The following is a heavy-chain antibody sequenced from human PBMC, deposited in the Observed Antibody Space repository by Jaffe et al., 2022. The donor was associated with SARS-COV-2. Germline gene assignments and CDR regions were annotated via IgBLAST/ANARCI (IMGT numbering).Heavy chain of an antibody. V-gene: IGHV3-23*04. CDR1: GFTFTSHA. J-gene: IGHJ4*02. CDR3: AKELRGYNSGIFES. Sequence: EVQLVESGGGLVQPGGSLRLSCAASGFTFTSHAMSWVRQAPGKGLEWVSGIGGTTSNTYYADSVKGRLTVSRDNSKNTLYLQMNSLRGEDTAIYYCAKELRGYNSGIFESWGEGTLVTVSS. D-gene: IGHD5-18*01. CDR2: IGGTTSNT.